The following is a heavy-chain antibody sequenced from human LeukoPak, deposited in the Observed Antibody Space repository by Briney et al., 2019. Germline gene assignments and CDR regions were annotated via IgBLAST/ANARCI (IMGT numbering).Heavy chain of an antibody. CDR3: ARDTGYDSYFDY. CDR2: INAGNENT. Sequence: GASVKLSCKASGYTFSNFAIHWVRQAPGQRPEWMGWINAGNENTKYSQRLQGRVSLTRDTSATTVYMELSSLRSEDTAVYYCARDTGYDSYFDYWGQGTLVTVSS. D-gene: IGHD3-22*01. V-gene: IGHV1-3*01. CDR1: GYTFSNFA. J-gene: IGHJ4*02.